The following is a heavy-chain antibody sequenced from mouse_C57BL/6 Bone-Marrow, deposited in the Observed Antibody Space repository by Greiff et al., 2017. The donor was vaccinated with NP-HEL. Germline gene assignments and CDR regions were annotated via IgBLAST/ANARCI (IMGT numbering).Heavy chain of an antibody. D-gene: IGHD4-1*01. V-gene: IGHV5-17*01. Sequence: EVQLVESGGGLVKPGGSLKLSCAASGFTFSDYGMHWVRQAPEKGLEWVAYISSGSSTIYYADTVKGRFTISRDNAKNTLFLQMTSLRSEDTAMYYCARGRKRLGFDYWGQGTTLTVSS. CDR3: ARGRKRLGFDY. CDR1: GFTFSDYG. J-gene: IGHJ2*01. CDR2: ISSGSSTI.